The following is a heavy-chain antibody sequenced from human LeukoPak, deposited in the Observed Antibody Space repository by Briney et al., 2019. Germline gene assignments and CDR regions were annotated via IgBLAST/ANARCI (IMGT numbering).Heavy chain of an antibody. V-gene: IGHV3-48*04. Sequence: GGSLRLSCAASGFTFTSYSMNWVRQAPGKGLEWVSYISSASGTIYYADSVKGRFTISRDNAKNSLYLQMNSLRPEDTAVYYCARVGSSLTHYFDYWGQGTLVTVSS. CDR2: ISSASGTI. CDR3: ARVGSSLTHYFDY. J-gene: IGHJ4*02. D-gene: IGHD6-13*01. CDR1: GFTFTSYS.